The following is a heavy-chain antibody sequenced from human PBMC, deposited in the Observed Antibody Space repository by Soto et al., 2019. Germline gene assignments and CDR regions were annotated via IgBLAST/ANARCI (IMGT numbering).Heavy chain of an antibody. Sequence: GESLKVSWKGSGYTFTNIWIGWVRQMPGKGLEWMGIIFPSDSDTRYSPSFQGQVTISADKSINTAYLQWSSLKASDTAVYYCARHSLIVSALSVIDVWALRTALPVSS. V-gene: IGHV5-51*01. CDR1: GYTFTNIW. CDR2: IFPSDSDT. J-gene: IGHJ6*02. D-gene: IGHD2-15*01. CDR3: ARHSLIVSALSVIDV.